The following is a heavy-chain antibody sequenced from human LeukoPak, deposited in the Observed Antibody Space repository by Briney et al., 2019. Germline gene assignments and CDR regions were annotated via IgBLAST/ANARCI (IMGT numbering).Heavy chain of an antibody. CDR2: IYYSRST. Sequence: SETLSLTCTVSGGSISSGGYYWSWIRQPPGKGLEWIGYIYYSRSTNYNPSLKSRVTISVDTSKNQFSLKLSSVTAADTAVYYCARVEKDSSSWYPGLDYWGQGTLVTVSS. CDR1: GGSISSGGYY. CDR3: ARVEKDSSSWYPGLDY. J-gene: IGHJ4*02. V-gene: IGHV4-61*08. D-gene: IGHD6-13*01.